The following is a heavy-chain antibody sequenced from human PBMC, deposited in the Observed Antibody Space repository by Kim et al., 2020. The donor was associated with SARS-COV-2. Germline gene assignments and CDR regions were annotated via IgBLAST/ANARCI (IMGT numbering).Heavy chain of an antibody. D-gene: IGHD3-9*01. J-gene: IGHJ6*02. CDR2: IGTAGDT. Sequence: GGSLRPSCAASGFTFSSYDMHWVRQATGKGLEWVSAIGTAGDTYYPGSVKGRFTISRENAKNSLYLQMNSLRAGDTAVYYCARGDILTGYFIPPYYYGMDVWGQGTTVTVSS. CDR1: GFTFSSYD. V-gene: IGHV3-13*01. CDR3: ARGDILTGYFIPPYYYGMDV.